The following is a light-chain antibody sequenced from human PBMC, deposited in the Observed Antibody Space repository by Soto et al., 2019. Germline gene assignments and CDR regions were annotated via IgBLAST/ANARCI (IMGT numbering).Light chain of an antibody. Sequence: ENVLTQSPGTLSLSPGERATLSCRASQSVSSSYLAWYQQKPGQAPRLLIYGASSRATGIPDRFSGSGSGTDFTLTISRLEPEDLAVYYCQQYGSSPRTFCQGTKLEIK. CDR3: QQYGSSPRT. CDR2: GAS. J-gene: IGKJ2*01. V-gene: IGKV3-20*01. CDR1: QSVSSSY.